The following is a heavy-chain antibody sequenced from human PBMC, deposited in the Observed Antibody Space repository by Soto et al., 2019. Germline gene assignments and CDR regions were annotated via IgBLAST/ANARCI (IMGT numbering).Heavy chain of an antibody. CDR1: GFTFSSYS. Sequence: PGGSLRLSCAASGFTFSSYSMNWVRQAPGKGLEWVSSISSSSSYIYYADSVKGRFTISRDNAKNSLYLQMNSLRAEDTAVYYCARRSYSRAPTAFDYWGQGNLLTISS. V-gene: IGHV3-21*01. CDR2: ISSSSSYI. J-gene: IGHJ4*02. CDR3: ARRSYSRAPTAFDY. D-gene: IGHD3-22*01.